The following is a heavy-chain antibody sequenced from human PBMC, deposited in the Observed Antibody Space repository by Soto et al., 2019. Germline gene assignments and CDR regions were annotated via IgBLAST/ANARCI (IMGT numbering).Heavy chain of an antibody. CDR2: ISGYNGDI. J-gene: IGHJ4*02. CDR1: GYTFNRHG. V-gene: IGHV1-18*04. D-gene: IGHD1-26*01. Sequence: QVHLVQSGGEVKKPGASVKVSCKASGYTFNRHGITWVRQATGQGLEWMGWISGYNGDINYEQKFQGRVNLSSDTLTSTVYLELKSLRFVDAAVYYCARVRIVGAREIDFWGQGTLVTVSS. CDR3: ARVRIVGAREIDF.